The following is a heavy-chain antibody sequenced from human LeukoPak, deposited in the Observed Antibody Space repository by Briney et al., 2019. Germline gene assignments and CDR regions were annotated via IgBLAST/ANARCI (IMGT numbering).Heavy chain of an antibody. V-gene: IGHV3-30*18. CDR3: AKISIAAAEDGMDV. CDR1: GFTFSDYY. Sequence: PGGSLRLSCAASGFTFSDYYMSWIRQAPGKGLEWVAVISYDGSNKYYADSVKGRFTISRDNSKNTLYLQMNSLRAEDTAVYYCAKISIAAAEDGMDVWGQGTTVTVSS. CDR2: ISYDGSNK. D-gene: IGHD6-13*01. J-gene: IGHJ6*02.